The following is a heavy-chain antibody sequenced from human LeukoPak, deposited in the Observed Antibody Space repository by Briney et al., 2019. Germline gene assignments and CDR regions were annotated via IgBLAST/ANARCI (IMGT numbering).Heavy chain of an antibody. CDR1: GGSISSGDYY. CDR3: ARGRSIAALFFDY. CDR2: IYYSGST. D-gene: IGHD6-6*01. V-gene: IGHV4-30-4*08. J-gene: IGHJ4*02. Sequence: PSQTLSLTCTVSGGSISSGDYYWSWIRQPPGKGLEWIGYIYYSGSTYYNPSLKSRVTISVDTSKNQFSLKLSSVTAADTAVYYCARGRSIAALFFDYWGQGTLVTVSS.